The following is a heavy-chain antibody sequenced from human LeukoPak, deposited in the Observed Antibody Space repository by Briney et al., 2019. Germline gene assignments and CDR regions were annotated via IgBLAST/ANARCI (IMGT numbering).Heavy chain of an antibody. CDR3: ARETQYCSSTSLGLECTNNWFDP. V-gene: IGHV3-74*01. D-gene: IGHD2-2*01. J-gene: IGHJ5*02. CDR2: INPDGSVT. Sequence: HSGGSLRLSCAASGFTFSSYAMSWVRQAPGKGLVWVSRINPDGSVTTHADSVEGRFTISRDNAKNSLSLQMNSLRAKDTAVYYCARETQYCSSTSLGLECTNNWFDPWGQGTLVTVSS. CDR1: GFTFSSYA.